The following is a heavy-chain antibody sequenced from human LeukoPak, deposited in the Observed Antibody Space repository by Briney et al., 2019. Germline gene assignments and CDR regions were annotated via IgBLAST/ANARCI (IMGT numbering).Heavy chain of an antibody. CDR2: ISVSAGST. CDR1: GFTFSTYA. V-gene: IGHV3-23*01. J-gene: IGHJ4*02. D-gene: IGHD6-13*01. Sequence: GGSLRLSCAASGFTFSTYAMSWVRQAPGKGLEWVSAISVSAGSTYYADSVKGRFTISRDNSKNTLYLQMSSLRAEDTAVYYCAKDPPYSSSWYYFDYWGQGTLVTVSS. CDR3: AKDPPYSSSWYYFDY.